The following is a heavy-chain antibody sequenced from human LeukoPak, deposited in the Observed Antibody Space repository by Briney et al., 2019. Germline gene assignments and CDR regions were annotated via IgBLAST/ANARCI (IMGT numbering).Heavy chain of an antibody. J-gene: IGHJ3*02. Sequence: SQTLSLTCTVSGGSFSSGSYYWSWLRQRAGMGLEWIGRIYSSGSTNYNPSLKSRVTISVDTSKNQFSLKLSSVTAADTAVYYCARGAYYYDSSGYFTFHIWGQGTMVTVSS. CDR3: ARGAYYYDSSGYFTFHI. CDR1: GGSFSSGSYY. V-gene: IGHV4-61*02. CDR2: IYSSGST. D-gene: IGHD3-22*01.